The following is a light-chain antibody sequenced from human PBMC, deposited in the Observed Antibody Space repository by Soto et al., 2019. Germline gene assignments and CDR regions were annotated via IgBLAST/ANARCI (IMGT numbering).Light chain of an antibody. CDR2: VAS. CDR3: QQYGTSPVT. V-gene: IGKV3-20*01. Sequence: EIVLTQSPGTLSLSPGERATLSCRASQSVSSSYLAWYQQKPGQAPRLLIYVASSRATGIPDRFSGSGSGTDFTLTISRLEPEDFAVYYCQQYGTSPVTFGQGTRLEIK. CDR1: QSVSSSY. J-gene: IGKJ5*01.